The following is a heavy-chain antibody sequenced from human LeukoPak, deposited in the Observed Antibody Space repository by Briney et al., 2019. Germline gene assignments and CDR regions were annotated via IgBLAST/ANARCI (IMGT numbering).Heavy chain of an antibody. CDR3: ARDGSRRSANLLYYYYYGMDV. CDR2: IYYSGST. J-gene: IGHJ6*02. V-gene: IGHV4-31*03. CDR1: GGSISSGGYY. Sequence: TLSLTCTVSGGSISSGGYYWSWIRQHPGKGLEWIGYIYYSGSTYYNPSLKSRVTISVDTSKNQFSLKLSSVTAADTAVYYCARDGSRRSANLLYYYYYGMDVWGQGTTVTVSS.